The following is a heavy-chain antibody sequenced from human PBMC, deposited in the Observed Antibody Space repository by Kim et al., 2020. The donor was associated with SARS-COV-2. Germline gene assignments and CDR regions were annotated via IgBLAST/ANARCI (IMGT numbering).Heavy chain of an antibody. D-gene: IGHD1-26*01. J-gene: IGHJ3*02. CDR2: INPVGSEK. V-gene: IGHV3-7*01. Sequence: GGSLRLSCAASGFTFRNSWMCWVRQTPRRGLEWVANINPVGSEKYYLDSVMGRFTTSRDNAKYSLSLAMNSLRDDDTAVYYCARFRKHGTSDAFDIWGQGTTVTVSS. CDR3: ARFRKHGTSDAFDI. CDR1: GFTFRNSW.